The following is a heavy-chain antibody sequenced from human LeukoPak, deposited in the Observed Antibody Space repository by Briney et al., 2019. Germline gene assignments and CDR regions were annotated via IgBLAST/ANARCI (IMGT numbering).Heavy chain of an antibody. D-gene: IGHD3-10*01. CDR2: IKSKTDGGTT. Sequence: GGSLRLSCAASGFTFSNAWMSWVRQAPGKGLELVGRIKSKTDGGTTDYAAPVKGRFTISRDDSKNTLYLQMNSLKTEDTAVYHCNTTLRVYYGSGIYLYWGQGTLVTVSS. V-gene: IGHV3-15*01. J-gene: IGHJ4*02. CDR3: NTTLRVYYGSGIYLY. CDR1: GFTFSNAW.